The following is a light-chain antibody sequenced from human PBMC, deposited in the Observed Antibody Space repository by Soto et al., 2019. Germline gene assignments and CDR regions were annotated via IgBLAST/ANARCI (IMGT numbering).Light chain of an antibody. CDR1: SSDTAGYNY. Sequence: QSVLTQPASVSGSPGQSITISCTGTSSDTAGYNYVSWYQQHPGKAPKLMIYEASNRPSGVSNRFSGSQSGNTASLTISGLQAEDEANYYCSSYTTSNTPLYVFGTGTKLTVL. V-gene: IGLV2-14*01. J-gene: IGLJ1*01. CDR3: SSYTTSNTPLYV. CDR2: EAS.